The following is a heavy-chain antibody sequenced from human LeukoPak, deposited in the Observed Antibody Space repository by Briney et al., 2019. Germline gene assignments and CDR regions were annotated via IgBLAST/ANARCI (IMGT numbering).Heavy chain of an antibody. CDR3: SKDISAGGLDV. V-gene: IGHV3-11*01. D-gene: IGHD3-16*02. Sequence: GGSLRLSCAASGFTFSDYYMSWIRQAPGKGLEWVSYISSSGSTIYYADSVKGRFTISRDNAKNSLYLQMNSLRAEDTAVYYCSKDISAGGLDVWGPGTPVTVSS. CDR2: ISSSGSTI. CDR1: GFTFSDYY. J-gene: IGHJ6*02.